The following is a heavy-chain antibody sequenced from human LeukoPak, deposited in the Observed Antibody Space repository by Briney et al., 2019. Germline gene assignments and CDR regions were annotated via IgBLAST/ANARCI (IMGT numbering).Heavy chain of an antibody. D-gene: IGHD3-10*01. CDR1: GFTFSNYA. J-gene: IGHJ4*02. V-gene: IGHV3-30*01. CDR2: ISSGGTYE. CDR3: ARDSTYYYDSGSSGPHYFDN. Sequence: GGSLRLSRAASGFTFSNYAMHWVRQAPGKGLEWVSLISSGGTYEYYADSVKGRFTISRDNSKNTLYLQLNSLRAEDTAVYYCARDSTYYYDSGSSGPHYFDNWGQGTLVTVSS.